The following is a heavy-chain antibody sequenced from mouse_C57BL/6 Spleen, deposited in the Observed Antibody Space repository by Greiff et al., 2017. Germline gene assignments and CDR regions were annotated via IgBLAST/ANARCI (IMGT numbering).Heavy chain of an antibody. Sequence: QVQLKQPGAELVKPGASVKLSCKASGYTFTSYWMHWVKQRPGQGLEWIGMIHPNSGSTNYNEKFKSKATLTVDKSSSTAYMQLSSLTSEDSAVYYCARTGASVYYFDYWGQGTTLTVSS. J-gene: IGHJ2*01. CDR1: GYTFTSYW. D-gene: IGHD6-1*01. CDR2: IHPNSGST. CDR3: ARTGASVYYFDY. V-gene: IGHV1-64*01.